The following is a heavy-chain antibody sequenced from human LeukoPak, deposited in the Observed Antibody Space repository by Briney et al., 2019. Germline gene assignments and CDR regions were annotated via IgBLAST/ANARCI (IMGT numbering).Heavy chain of an antibody. J-gene: IGHJ4*02. CDR3: AKKKAGRDGYNPYFDY. CDR1: GFTFSSYA. D-gene: IGHD5-24*01. CDR2: ISGSGGST. V-gene: IGHV3-23*01. Sequence: QTGGSLRLSCAASGFTFSSYAMSWVRQAPGKGLEWVSAISGSGGSTYYADSVKGRFTISRDNSKNTLYLQMNSLRAEDTAVYYCAKKKAGRDGYNPYFDYWGQGTLVTVSS.